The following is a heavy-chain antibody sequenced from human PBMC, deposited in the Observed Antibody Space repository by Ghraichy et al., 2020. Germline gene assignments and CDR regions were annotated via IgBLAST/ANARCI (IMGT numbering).Heavy chain of an antibody. Sequence: GGSLRLSCAASGFTFSSYSMNWVRQAPGKGLEWVSSISSSSSYIYYADSVKGRFTISRDNAKNSLYLQMNSLRAEDTAVYYCARDRVTTVTPISYWYFDLWGRGTLVTVSS. J-gene: IGHJ2*01. V-gene: IGHV3-21*01. D-gene: IGHD4-17*01. CDR1: GFTFSSYS. CDR3: ARDRVTTVTPISYWYFDL. CDR2: ISSSSSYI.